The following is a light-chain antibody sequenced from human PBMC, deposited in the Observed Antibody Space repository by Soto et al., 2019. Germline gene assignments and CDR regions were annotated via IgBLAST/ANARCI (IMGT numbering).Light chain of an antibody. CDR2: EVS. J-gene: IGLJ2*01. CDR3: SSYTSSSTPV. Sequence: QSALTQPASVSGSPGQSITISCTGTSSDVGGYNYVSWYQQHPDKAPKLMIYEVSNRPSGVSNRFSGSKSGNTASLTISGLQAEDEADYYCSSYTSSSTPVFGGGTKL. CDR1: SSDVGGYNY. V-gene: IGLV2-14*01.